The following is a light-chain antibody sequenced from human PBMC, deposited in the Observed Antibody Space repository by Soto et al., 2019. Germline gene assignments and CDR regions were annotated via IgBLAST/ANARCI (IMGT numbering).Light chain of an antibody. Sequence: NFMLTQPHSVSESPGXTXIISCTRSSGSIASNYVQWYQQRPGSSPTTVIYEDNQRPSGVPDRFSGSIDSSSNSASLTISGLETEDEADYFCQSYDATNQVFGGGIKLTVL. J-gene: IGLJ3*02. V-gene: IGLV6-57*01. CDR2: EDN. CDR1: SGSIASNY. CDR3: QSYDATNQV.